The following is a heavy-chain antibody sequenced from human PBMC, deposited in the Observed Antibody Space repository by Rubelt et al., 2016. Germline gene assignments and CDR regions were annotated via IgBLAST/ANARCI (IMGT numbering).Heavy chain of an antibody. CDR2: MDPNSGNT. V-gene: IGHV1-8*01. D-gene: IGHD4-23*01. CDR3: AKGSRDYGGKLAY. Sequence: QVQLVQSGAEVKKPGASVKVSCKASGYTFTSYDINWVRQATGQGLEWMGWMDPNSGNTGYAQKFQGRVTMTRNTSVSTAYMELSSLRAEDTAVYYCAKGSRDYGGKLAYWGQGTLVTVSS. CDR1: GYTFTSYD. J-gene: IGHJ4*02.